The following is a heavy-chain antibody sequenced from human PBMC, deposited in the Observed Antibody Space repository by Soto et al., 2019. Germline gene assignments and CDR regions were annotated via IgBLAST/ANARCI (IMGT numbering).Heavy chain of an antibody. D-gene: IGHD3-10*01. CDR3: ARYRTSYYYGSGSHDY. Sequence: QVQLVESGGGVVQPGRSLRLSCAASGFTFSSYAMHWVRQAPGKGLEWVAVISYDGSNKYYADSVKGRFTISRDNSKNSLYLQMNSQRAEDTAMYYCARYRTSYYYGSGSHDYWGQGTLVTVS. V-gene: IGHV3-30-3*01. J-gene: IGHJ4*02. CDR2: ISYDGSNK. CDR1: GFTFSSYA.